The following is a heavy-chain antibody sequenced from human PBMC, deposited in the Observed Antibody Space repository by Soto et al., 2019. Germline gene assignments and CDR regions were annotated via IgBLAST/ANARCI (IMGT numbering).Heavy chain of an antibody. CDR3: TKSIGSTATKYGDH. CDR2: ISDNGATT. Sequence: GGSLRLSCTASGFTFSSYDMSWGRQAPGKGLEWVSVISDNGATTYYADSVKGRFTISRDNSKSTLYLQMNSLRVEDTAVYYCTKSIGSTATKYGDHWGQGNLVTVSS. V-gene: IGHV3-23*01. CDR1: GFTFSSYD. J-gene: IGHJ4*02. D-gene: IGHD1-1*01.